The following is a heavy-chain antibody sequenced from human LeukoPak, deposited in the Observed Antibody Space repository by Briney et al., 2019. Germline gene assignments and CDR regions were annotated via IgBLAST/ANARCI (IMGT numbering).Heavy chain of an antibody. Sequence: GGSLRLSCTASGFTFGEYAMSWFRQAPGKGLEWVGFIRSKAYGGITEYAASVKGRFTISRDDSKSIAYLQMNSLKTEDTAVYYCARDRNGYNSDYYYYMDVWGKGTTVTVSS. CDR2: IRSKAYGGIT. D-gene: IGHD5-24*01. CDR1: GFTFGEYA. V-gene: IGHV3-49*03. J-gene: IGHJ6*03. CDR3: ARDRNGYNSDYYYYMDV.